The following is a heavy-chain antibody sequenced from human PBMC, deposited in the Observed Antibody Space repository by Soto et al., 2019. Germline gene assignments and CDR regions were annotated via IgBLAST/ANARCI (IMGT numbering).Heavy chain of an antibody. V-gene: IGHV1-18*01. Sequence: QVQLVQSGAEVKKPGASVKVSCKASGYTFTSYGISWVRQAPGQGLEWMGWISAYNGNTNYAQKLQGRVTMTTVTSTSTAHIELRSLRSDDTAVYYRAVSRDYDAFDIWGQGTMVTVSS. CDR3: AVSRDYDAFDI. J-gene: IGHJ3*02. CDR1: GYTFTSYG. CDR2: ISAYNGNT. D-gene: IGHD4-17*01.